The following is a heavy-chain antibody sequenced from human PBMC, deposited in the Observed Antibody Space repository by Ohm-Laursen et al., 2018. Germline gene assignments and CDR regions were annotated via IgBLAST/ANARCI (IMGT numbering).Heavy chain of an antibody. CDR3: ASLAAGMDV. Sequence: ASVKVSCKASGYSFSDYHIHWVRQVPGRGLEWMGRIDPYSDDTKSAQNFQGRVTMTTDTSIGTAYMELSRLRSDDTAVYYCASLAAGMDVWGQGTTVTVSS. J-gene: IGHJ6*02. D-gene: IGHD3-16*01. CDR2: IDPYSDDT. CDR1: GYSFSDYH. V-gene: IGHV1-2*06.